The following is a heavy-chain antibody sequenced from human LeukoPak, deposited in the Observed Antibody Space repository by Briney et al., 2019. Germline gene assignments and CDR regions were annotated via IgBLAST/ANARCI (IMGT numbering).Heavy chain of an antibody. D-gene: IGHD1-26*01. Sequence: SETLSLTCTVSGGSISTYYWSWIRQPPGKGLEWIGYIYYSGSTNYNPSLKSRVTISVDTSKNQFSLRLSSVTAADTAVYYCARHVDTTLYSWFDPWGQGTLVTVSS. J-gene: IGHJ5*02. V-gene: IGHV4-59*08. CDR3: ARHVDTTLYSWFDP. CDR2: IYYSGST. CDR1: GGSISTYY.